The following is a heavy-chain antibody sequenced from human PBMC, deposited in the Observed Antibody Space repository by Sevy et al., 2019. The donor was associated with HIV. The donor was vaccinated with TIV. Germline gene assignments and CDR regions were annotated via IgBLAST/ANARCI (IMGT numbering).Heavy chain of an antibody. Sequence: ASVKVSCKASGGTFSSYAISWVRQAPGQGLEWMGGIIPIFGTANYAQKFQGRVTITADESTSTAYMELSSLRSEDTAVYYCARVYVRYGSGGSCYDHDAFDIWGQGTMVTVSS. CDR3: ARVYVRYGSGGSCYDHDAFDI. V-gene: IGHV1-69*13. J-gene: IGHJ3*02. CDR1: GGTFSSYA. D-gene: IGHD2-15*01. CDR2: IIPIFGTA.